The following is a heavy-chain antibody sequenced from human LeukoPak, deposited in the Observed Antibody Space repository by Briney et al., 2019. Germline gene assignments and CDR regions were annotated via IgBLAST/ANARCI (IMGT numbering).Heavy chain of an antibody. V-gene: IGHV3-11*01. CDR2: ISTSTKTI. J-gene: IGHJ4*02. Sequence: PGGSLRLSCAASGFSFSDYYMTWIRQAPGKRLEWISYISTSTKTIYYSDSVKGRFTISRDNAKNSLCLQMDGLRAEYTAVYYCARAYYRDSSAYYIFDYWGQGTLVTVSS. CDR1: GFSFSDYY. CDR3: ARAYYRDSSAYYIFDY. D-gene: IGHD3-22*01.